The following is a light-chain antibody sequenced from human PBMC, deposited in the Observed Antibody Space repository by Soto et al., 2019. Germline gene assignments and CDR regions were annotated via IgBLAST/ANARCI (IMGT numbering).Light chain of an antibody. CDR3: QQYGSSPRT. J-gene: IGKJ1*01. Sequence: HSTGTVSLSPGERDTVSCRASQSVSSSYLAWYQQKPGQAPRLLIHDASSRATGISDRFTGSGSGTDFTLTITTLEPEDFAVYYCQQYGSSPRTFGLGTKVDI. CDR2: DAS. CDR1: QSVSSSY. V-gene: IGKV3-20*01.